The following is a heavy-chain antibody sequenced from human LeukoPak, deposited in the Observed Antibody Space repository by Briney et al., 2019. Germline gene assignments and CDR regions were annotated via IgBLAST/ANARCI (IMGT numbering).Heavy chain of an antibody. V-gene: IGHV1-46*01. Sequence: ASVKVSCKASGYTFSSYYIHWVRQAPGQGLEWMGVINPSGASTIYAQKFQGRVTMTRDMSTSTVYMELSSLRSEDTAVYYCASRGGEPAAMPNDAFDMWGQGTMVTVSS. CDR2: INPSGAST. D-gene: IGHD2-2*01. CDR1: GYTFSSYY. J-gene: IGHJ3*02. CDR3: ASRGGEPAAMPNDAFDM.